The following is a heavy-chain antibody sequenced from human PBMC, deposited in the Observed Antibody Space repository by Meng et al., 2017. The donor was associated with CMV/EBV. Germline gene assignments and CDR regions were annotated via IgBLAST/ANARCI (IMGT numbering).Heavy chain of an antibody. CDR1: GFTFSSYS. CDR3: ARALDLDSGYCSSTSCYYYYYGMDV. V-gene: IGHV3-21*01. Sequence: GGSLRLSCAASGFTFSSYSMNWVRQAPGKGLEWVSSISSSSSYIYYADSGKGRFTISRDNAKNSLYLQMNSLRAEDTAVYYCARALDLDSGYCSSTSCYYYYYGMDVWGQGTTVTVSS. CDR2: ISSSSSYI. D-gene: IGHD2-2*01. J-gene: IGHJ6*02.